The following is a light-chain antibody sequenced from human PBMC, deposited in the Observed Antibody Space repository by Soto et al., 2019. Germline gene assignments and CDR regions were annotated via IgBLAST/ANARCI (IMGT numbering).Light chain of an antibody. J-gene: IGKJ4*01. CDR3: LQANTCPLT. V-gene: IGKV1-12*01. CDR2: AAS. CDR1: QGIGSW. Sequence: DIQMTQSPSSVSASVGDRVTITCRASQGIGSWLAWYQQEPGKAPKLLIYAASSLQSGVPSRFSGSGSGTDFTLTISSLQPEDFATYYCLQANTCPLTFGGGTKVEIK.